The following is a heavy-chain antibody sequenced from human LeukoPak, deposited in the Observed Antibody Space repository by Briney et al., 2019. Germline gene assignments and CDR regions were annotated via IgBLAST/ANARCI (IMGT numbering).Heavy chain of an antibody. J-gene: IGHJ3*02. CDR3: ARSIMDVVVTAIPNDAFDI. CDR2: FDPEDGET. V-gene: IGHV1-24*01. Sequence: ASVKVSCKVSGYTLTDLFMHWVRQAPGKGLDWMGHFDPEDGETIYAQKFQGRVTMTEDTSTDTAYMELSSLRSEDTAVYYCARSIMDVVVTAIPNDAFDIWGQGTMVTVSS. CDR1: GYTLTDLF. D-gene: IGHD2-21*02.